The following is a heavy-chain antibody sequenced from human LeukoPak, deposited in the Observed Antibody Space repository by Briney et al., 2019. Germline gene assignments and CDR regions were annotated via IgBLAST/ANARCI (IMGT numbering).Heavy chain of an antibody. J-gene: IGHJ4*02. CDR2: IKQDGSPK. V-gene: IGHV3-7*01. CDR3: ARTSFYSFDF. D-gene: IGHD2/OR15-2a*01. CDR1: GFSFSRYW. Sequence: GGSLRLSCAASGFSFSRYWMSWVRQAPGKGLQWVAHIKQDGSPKYDVDSVQGRFTVSRDNANNLLYLQMSSLRTEDTAIYYCARTSFYSFDFWGQGALVTVSS.